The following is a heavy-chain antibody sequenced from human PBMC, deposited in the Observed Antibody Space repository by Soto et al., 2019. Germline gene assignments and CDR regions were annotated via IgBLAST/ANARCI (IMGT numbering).Heavy chain of an antibody. CDR1: GGSISSGGYS. Sequence: SETLSRTCAVSGGSISSGGYSWSWIRQPPGKGLEWIGYIYHSGSTYYNPSLKSRVTISVDRSKNQLSLKLSSVTAADTAVYYCARGYSYGPFYYWGQGTLVTVSS. V-gene: IGHV4-30-2*01. CDR3: ARGYSYGPFYY. D-gene: IGHD5-18*01. J-gene: IGHJ4*02. CDR2: IYHSGST.